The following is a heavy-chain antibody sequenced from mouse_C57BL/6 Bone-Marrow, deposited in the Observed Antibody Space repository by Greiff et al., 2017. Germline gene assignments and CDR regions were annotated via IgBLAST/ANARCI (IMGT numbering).Heavy chain of an antibody. CDR1: GFTFSDYY. CDR3: ARDWDDWYFEV. CDR2: INYAGRSP. Sequence: EVQLVESEGGLVQPGRSLTLSCTASGFTFSDYYMAWVRQVPEQGLEWVANINYAGRSPYYLDSLKSRFIISGDNAKNLLYLQMSSQKAEDTATYYRARDWDDWYFEVWGTGTTVTVSS. V-gene: IGHV5-16*01. D-gene: IGHD4-1*01. J-gene: IGHJ1*03.